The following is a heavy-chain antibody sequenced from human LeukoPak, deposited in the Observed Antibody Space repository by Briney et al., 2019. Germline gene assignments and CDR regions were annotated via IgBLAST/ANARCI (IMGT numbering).Heavy chain of an antibody. V-gene: IGHV3-23*01. CDR2: TSGSGGST. J-gene: IGHJ3*02. CDR3: AKERGGSYDAFDI. CDR1: GFTFSSYA. Sequence: PGGSLRLSCAASGFTFSSYAMSWVRQAPGKGLEWVSATSGSGGSTYYADSVKGRFTISRDSSKNTLYLQMNSLRAEDTAVYYCAKERGGSYDAFDIWGQGTMVTVSS. D-gene: IGHD2-15*01.